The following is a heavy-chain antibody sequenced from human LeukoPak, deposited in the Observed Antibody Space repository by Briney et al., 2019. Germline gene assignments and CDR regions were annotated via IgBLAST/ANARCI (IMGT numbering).Heavy chain of an antibody. J-gene: IGHJ4*02. D-gene: IGHD5-24*01. CDR3: AREGDGFNSWAYFDY. Sequence: ASVKVFCKTSGYTFTGNYMHWVRQAPGQGLEWIGRINPNSGGTNLAQKFQGRVTMTGDTSISTAYMELSRLRSDDTAVYYCAREGDGFNSWAYFDYWGQGTLVTVSS. CDR2: INPNSGGT. V-gene: IGHV1-2*06. CDR1: GYTFTGNY.